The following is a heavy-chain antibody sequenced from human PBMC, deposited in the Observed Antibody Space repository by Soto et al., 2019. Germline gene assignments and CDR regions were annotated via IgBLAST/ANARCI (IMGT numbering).Heavy chain of an antibody. V-gene: IGHV3-30-3*01. CDR2: ISYDGSNK. D-gene: IGHD6-13*01. J-gene: IGHJ3*02. Sequence: QVQLVESGGGVVQPGRSLRLSCAASGFTFSSYAMHWVRQAPGKGLEWVAVISYDGSNKYYADSVKGRFTISRDNSKNTLYLQMNSLRAEDTAVYYCARGGIAAPGAFDIWGQGTMVTVSS. CDR1: GFTFSSYA. CDR3: ARGGIAAPGAFDI.